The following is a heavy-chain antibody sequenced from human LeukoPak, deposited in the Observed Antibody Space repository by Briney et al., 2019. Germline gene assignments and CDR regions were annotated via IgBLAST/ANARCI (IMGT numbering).Heavy chain of an antibody. CDR1: GFTFSSYS. CDR2: ISSSSSYI. CDR3: AREWGSGSYYLDY. Sequence: GGSLRLSCAASGFTFSSYSMNWVRQAPGRGLEWVSSISSSSSYIYYADSVKGRFTISRDNAKNSLYLQMNSLRAEDTAVYYCAREWGSGSYYLDYWGQGTLVTVSS. J-gene: IGHJ4*02. V-gene: IGHV3-21*01. D-gene: IGHD3-10*01.